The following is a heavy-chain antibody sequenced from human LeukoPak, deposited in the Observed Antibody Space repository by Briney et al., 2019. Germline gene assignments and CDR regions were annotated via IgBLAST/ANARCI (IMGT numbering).Heavy chain of an antibody. CDR3: TTDLKVDYDILTGYYLNDY. Sequence: GGSLRLSCVASGFTFSNAWMSWVRQAPGKGLEWVGRIKSKTDGGTSDYAAPVKGRFTISRDDSKNTLYLQMNSLKTEDTAVYYCTTDLKVDYDILTGYYLNDYWGQGTLVTVSS. J-gene: IGHJ4*02. CDR1: GFTFSNAW. CDR2: IKSKTDGGTS. D-gene: IGHD3-9*01. V-gene: IGHV3-15*01.